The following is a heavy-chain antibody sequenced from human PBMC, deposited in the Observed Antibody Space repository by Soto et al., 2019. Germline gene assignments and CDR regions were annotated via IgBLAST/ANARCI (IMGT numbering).Heavy chain of an antibody. D-gene: IGHD1-7*01. CDR1: GYSFTSYW. V-gene: IGHV5-10-1*01. Sequence: GESLKICCKGSGYSFTSYWISLGRQMPGKGLEWMGRIDPSGSYTNYSPSFQGHVTISADKSISTAYLQWSSLKASDTAMYYCATSSNKLGLPPKYWGQGTLVTVSS. CDR2: IDPSGSYT. CDR3: ATSSNKLGLPPKY. J-gene: IGHJ4*02.